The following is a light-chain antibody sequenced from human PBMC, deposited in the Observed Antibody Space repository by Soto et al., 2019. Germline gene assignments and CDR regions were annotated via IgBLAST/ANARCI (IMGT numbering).Light chain of an antibody. V-gene: IGKV1-12*01. Sequence: DIQMTQSPSTVSASVGDGVTITCRASQPISSWLAWFRQRPGKAPELLIYAASTFHSGVPSRFSGSGSGTDFALTISGLQPEDFATYYCQQASSFPHTFGQGTRVDIK. J-gene: IGKJ2*01. CDR3: QQASSFPHT. CDR2: AAS. CDR1: QPISSW.